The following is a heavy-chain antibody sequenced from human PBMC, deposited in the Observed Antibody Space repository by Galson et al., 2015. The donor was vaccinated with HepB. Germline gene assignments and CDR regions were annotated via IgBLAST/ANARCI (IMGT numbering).Heavy chain of an antibody. CDR2: INNDGTNT. Sequence: SLRLSCAASGFTFSDSGMAWVRQAPGKGLEWVSTINNDGTNTHYADSVKGRFAISRDNSKSTLYVEMSSLRADDTAIYYCTRDAGSSVWPLDYWGQGTLVTVSS. CDR1: GFTFSDSG. J-gene: IGHJ4*02. V-gene: IGHV3-23*01. D-gene: IGHD6-19*01. CDR3: TRDAGSSVWPLDY.